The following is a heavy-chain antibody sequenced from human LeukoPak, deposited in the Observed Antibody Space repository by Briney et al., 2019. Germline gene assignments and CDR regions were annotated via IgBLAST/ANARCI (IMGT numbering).Heavy chain of an antibody. D-gene: IGHD3-3*01. Sequence: PGGSLRLSCAASGFTFSSYGMHWVRQAPGKGLEWVAFIRYDGSNKYYADSVKGRFTISRDNSKNTLYLQMNSLRAEDTAVYYCAKDHKNLGWSGIRFGPWGQGTLVTVSS. CDR2: IRYDGSNK. CDR3: AKDHKNLGWSGIRFGP. V-gene: IGHV3-30*02. J-gene: IGHJ5*02. CDR1: GFTFSSYG.